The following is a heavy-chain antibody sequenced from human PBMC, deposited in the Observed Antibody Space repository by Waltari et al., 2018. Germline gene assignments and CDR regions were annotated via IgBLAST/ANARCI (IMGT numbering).Heavy chain of an antibody. D-gene: IGHD3-22*01. CDR1: GYTFTGYY. Sequence: QVQLVQSGAEVKKPGASVKVSCMAPGYTFTGYYMHWVRRAPGQGLEWMGWINPNSGGTNYAQKFQGRVTMTRDTSISTAYMELSRLRSDDTAVYYCAAHYYDSSGSDYWGQGNLVTVSS. V-gene: IGHV1-2*02. CDR3: AAHYYDSSGSDY. J-gene: IGHJ4*02. CDR2: INPNSGGT.